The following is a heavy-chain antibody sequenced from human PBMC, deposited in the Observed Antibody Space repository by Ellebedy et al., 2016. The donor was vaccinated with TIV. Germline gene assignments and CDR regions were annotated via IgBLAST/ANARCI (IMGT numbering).Heavy chain of an antibody. J-gene: IGHJ5*02. D-gene: IGHD2-2*01. CDR3: ARHRWAPRPWGGCSSTSCSNWFDP. Sequence: SETLSLTCTVSGGSISSYYWSWIRQPPGKGLEWIGYIYYSGSTYYNPSLKSRVTISVDTSKNQFSLKLSSVTAADTAVYYCARHRWAPRPWGGCSSTSCSNWFDPWGQGTLVTVSS. CDR1: GGSISSYY. V-gene: IGHV4-59*08. CDR2: IYYSGST.